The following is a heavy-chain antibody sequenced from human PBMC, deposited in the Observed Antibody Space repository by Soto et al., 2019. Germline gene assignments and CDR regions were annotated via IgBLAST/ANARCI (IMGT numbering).Heavy chain of an antibody. Sequence: QVQLVQSGPEVKKPGASVKVSCKASNYTFSNYGISWVRQAPGQGLEWMGWVSTYNGVTNYAERCQGRVTMTTATSTTTAYMELRSLRSDDTAVYYCARGFGELDYWGQGALVTVSS. J-gene: IGHJ4*02. CDR2: VSTYNGVT. V-gene: IGHV1-18*01. CDR3: ARGFGELDY. CDR1: NYTFSNYG. D-gene: IGHD3-16*01.